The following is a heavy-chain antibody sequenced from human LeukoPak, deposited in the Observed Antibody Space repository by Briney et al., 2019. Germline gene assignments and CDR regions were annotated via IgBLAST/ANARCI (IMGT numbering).Heavy chain of an antibody. CDR1: GYTFTGYY. CDR3: ARDLGSQLELNDY. Sequence: ASVKVSCKASGYTFTGYYMHWVRQAPGQGLEWMGWINPNSGGTNYAQDFHGRVTMTRDTSISTAYMELSRLRSDDTAVYYCARDLGSQLELNDYWGQGTLVTVSS. J-gene: IGHJ4*02. V-gene: IGHV1-2*02. D-gene: IGHD1-7*01. CDR2: INPNSGGT.